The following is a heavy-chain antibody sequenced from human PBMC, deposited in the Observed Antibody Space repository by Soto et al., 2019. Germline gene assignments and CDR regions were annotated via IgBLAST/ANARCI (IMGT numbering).Heavy chain of an antibody. D-gene: IGHD3-3*01. Sequence: SETLSLTCSVSGGSISGSAHHWGWIRQPPGKGLEWIGSIYYTGRTYYTPSLNSRVTISMDTSKNRFYLDLSSVTAADTAVYHCARHAPIMVSGVVTGFWFDSWGQGTLVTVSS. CDR3: ARHAPIMVSGVVTGFWFDS. CDR2: IYYTGRT. CDR1: GGSISGSAHH. V-gene: IGHV4-39*01. J-gene: IGHJ5*01.